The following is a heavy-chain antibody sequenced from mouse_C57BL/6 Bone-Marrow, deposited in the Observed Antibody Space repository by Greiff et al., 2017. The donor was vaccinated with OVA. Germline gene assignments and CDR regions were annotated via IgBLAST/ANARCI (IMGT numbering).Heavy chain of an antibody. CDR3: ARSAMLYYDYDGYYAMDY. V-gene: IGHV1-81*01. J-gene: IGHJ4*01. D-gene: IGHD2-4*01. CDR2: IYPRSGNT. Sequence: LVESGAELARPGASVKLSCKASGYTFTSYGISWVKQRTGQGLEWIGEIYPRSGNTYYNEKFKGKATLTADKSSSTAYMELRSLTSEESAVYFCARSAMLYYDYDGYYAMDYWGQGTSVTVSS. CDR1: GYTFTSYG.